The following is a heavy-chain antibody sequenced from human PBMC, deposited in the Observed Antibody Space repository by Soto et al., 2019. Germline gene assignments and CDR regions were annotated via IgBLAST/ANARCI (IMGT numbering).Heavy chain of an antibody. J-gene: IGHJ4*02. CDR1: GFTFSSYA. CDR2: ISYDGSNK. V-gene: IGHV3-30-3*01. Sequence: LSLTCAASGFTFSSYAMHWVRQAPGKGLEWVAVISYDGSNKYYADSVKGRFTISRDNSKNTLYLQMNSLRAEDTAVYYCAREKSGYYNHFDYWGQGTLVTVSS. CDR3: AREKSGYYNHFDY. D-gene: IGHD3-22*01.